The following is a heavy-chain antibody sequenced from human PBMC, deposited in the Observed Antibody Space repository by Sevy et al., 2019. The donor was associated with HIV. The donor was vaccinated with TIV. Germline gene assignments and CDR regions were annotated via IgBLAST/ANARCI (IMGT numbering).Heavy chain of an antibody. CDR1: GYTFTDYY. J-gene: IGHJ5*02. V-gene: IGHV1-2*02. CDR3: ATDPSRAAEGWFDP. CDR2: INPNSGST. Sequence: ASVKVSCKASGYTFTDYYMYWVRQAPGQGLEWMGWINPNSGSTNNAQKFQGRVTMTRDTSISTAYVELSRLRSDDTAMYYCATDPSRAAEGWFDPWGQGTLVTVSS. D-gene: IGHD6-13*01.